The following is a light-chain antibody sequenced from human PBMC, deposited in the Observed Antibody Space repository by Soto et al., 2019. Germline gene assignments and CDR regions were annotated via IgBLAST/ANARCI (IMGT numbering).Light chain of an antibody. J-gene: IGLJ1*01. V-gene: IGLV1-44*01. CDR1: TSNIESHS. CDR3: ATWDDSRKGV. Sequence: QSVLTQPPSASGTPGQRIIISCSGSTSNIESHSVNWYQQVPGTAPKLLIITNNQRPSGVPDRFSGSKSGASVSLAISGLQSEDEATYYCATWDDSRKGVFGTGTKVTVL. CDR2: TNN.